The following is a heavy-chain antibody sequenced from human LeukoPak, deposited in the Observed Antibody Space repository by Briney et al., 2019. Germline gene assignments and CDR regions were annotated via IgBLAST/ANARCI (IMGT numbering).Heavy chain of an antibody. D-gene: IGHD1-26*01. J-gene: IGHJ4*02. CDR3: ARRRGSYSDDY. Sequence: GGSLRLSCAASGFSFSSFWMTWVRQAPGKGLEWVANINEHGTVKHYADSVKGRFTISRDNAKNSQYLQMNSLRAEDTAVYYCARRRGSYSDDYWGQGTLVTVSS. CDR1: GFSFSSFW. V-gene: IGHV3-7*01. CDR2: INEHGTVK.